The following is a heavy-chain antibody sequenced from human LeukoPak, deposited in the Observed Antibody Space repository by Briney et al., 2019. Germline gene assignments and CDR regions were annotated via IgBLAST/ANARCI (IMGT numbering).Heavy chain of an antibody. CDR1: GGSISSYY. Sequence: PSETLSLTCTVSGGSISSYYWSWIRQPAGKGLEWIGRIYTSGSTNYNPSLKSRVTMSVDTSKNQFSLKLSSVTAADTAVYYCASLHCGSTSCYNNWFDPWGQGTLVTVSS. J-gene: IGHJ5*02. D-gene: IGHD2-2*02. V-gene: IGHV4-4*07. CDR3: ASLHCGSTSCYNNWFDP. CDR2: IYTSGST.